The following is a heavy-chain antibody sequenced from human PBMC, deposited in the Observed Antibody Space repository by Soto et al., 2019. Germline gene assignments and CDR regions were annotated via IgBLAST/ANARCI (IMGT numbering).Heavy chain of an antibody. J-gene: IGHJ4*02. CDR2: IIHIFGTA. Sequence: NVYRKAVGWSFRGYAISWGRMGTGKGLECMGGIIHIFGTANSAQKFQGRVTITADESTSTAYMELSSLRSEDTAVYYCARVGIGPDYCGSGRTFDYLVQGTLVTVS. D-gene: IGHD3-10*01. CDR3: ARVGIGPDYCGSGRTFDY. V-gene: IGHV1-69*01. CDR1: GWSFRGYA.